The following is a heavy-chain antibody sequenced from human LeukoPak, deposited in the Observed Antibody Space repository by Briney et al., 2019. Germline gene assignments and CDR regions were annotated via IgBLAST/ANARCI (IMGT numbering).Heavy chain of an antibody. V-gene: IGHV4-34*01. CDR3: ARGAYGPGWFDY. J-gene: IGHJ4*02. CDR1: GGSISSYY. Sequence: SETLSLTCTVSGGSISSYYWSWIRQPPGKGLEWIGEINHSGSTNYNPSLKSRVTISVDTSKNQFSLKLSSVTAADTAVYYCARGAYGPGWFDYWGQGTLVTVSS. D-gene: IGHD1-14*01. CDR2: INHSGST.